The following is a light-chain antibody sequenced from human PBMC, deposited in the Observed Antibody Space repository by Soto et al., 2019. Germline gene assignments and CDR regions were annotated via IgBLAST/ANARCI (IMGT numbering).Light chain of an antibody. Sequence: DIQMTQSPSSLSASVGDRVTITCRASQVIYNYLACYQQKPGKVPKLLIYGASTLQSGVPSRFSRSGSGKDFTLTISSMQPEDVATYYGQQYTRATPKFTFGGGTKVE. CDR2: GAS. V-gene: IGKV1-27*01. CDR1: QVIYNY. J-gene: IGKJ4*01. CDR3: QQYTRATPKFT.